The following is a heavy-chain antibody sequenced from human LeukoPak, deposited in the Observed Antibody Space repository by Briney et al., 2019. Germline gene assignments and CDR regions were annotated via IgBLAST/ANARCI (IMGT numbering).Heavy chain of an antibody. J-gene: IGHJ4*02. D-gene: IGHD1-26*01. V-gene: IGHV4-4*07. Sequence: PSETLSLTCTVSGGSISSYYWSWIRQPAGKGLEWIGRIYTSGSTNYNPSLKSRVTISVDTSKNQFSLKLSSVTAADTAVYYCARVRGGRIVGATSSLRPRFDYWGQGTLVTVSS. CDR3: ARVRGGRIVGATSSLRPRFDY. CDR2: IYTSGST. CDR1: GGSISSYY.